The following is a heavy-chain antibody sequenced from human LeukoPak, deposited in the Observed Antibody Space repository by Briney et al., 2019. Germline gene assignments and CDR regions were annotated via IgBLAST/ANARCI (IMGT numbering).Heavy chain of an antibody. CDR3: SLLVA. D-gene: IGHD2-8*02. Sequence: GGSLRLSCAASGFTFSNEWMNWVRQAPGKGLEWVGHIKTNTDGGTTDYATSVKGRFTISRDDSKNMLYLQMTSLKTEDTALYYCSLLVAWGQGTMVTVSS. J-gene: IGHJ3*01. CDR2: IKTNTDGGTT. V-gene: IGHV3-15*01. CDR1: GFTFSNEW.